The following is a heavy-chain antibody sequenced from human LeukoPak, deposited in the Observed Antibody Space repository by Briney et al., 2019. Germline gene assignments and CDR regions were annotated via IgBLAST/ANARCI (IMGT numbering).Heavy chain of an antibody. J-gene: IGHJ4*02. CDR3: ARGGGSSALGRRYYFDY. CDR2: IYYSGST. CDR1: GGSISSGYYY. Sequence: PSETLSLTCSVSGGSISSGYYYWSWVRQAAGKGLEWVGYIYYSGSTNYNPSLKSRVTISVDTSKNQFSLKLSSVTAADTAVYYCARGGGSSALGRRYYFDYWGQGTLVTVSS. V-gene: IGHV4-61*10. D-gene: IGHD1-26*01.